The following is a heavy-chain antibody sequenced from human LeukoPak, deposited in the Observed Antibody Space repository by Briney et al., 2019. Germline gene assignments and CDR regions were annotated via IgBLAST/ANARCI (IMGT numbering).Heavy chain of an antibody. J-gene: IGHJ6*02. D-gene: IGHD5-24*01. Sequence: GGALRLSCAASVLIFSNYWRSWVGQARGKGGGGVGRINQDGREKYYVDSVKGGFTVSRDNGKNSLYLQMNYLRVEDTAVYYCARALGKLQPYYYYYGLDVWGQGTTVTVSS. CDR1: VLIFSNYW. CDR2: INQDGREK. V-gene: IGHV3-7*01. CDR3: ARALGKLQPYYYYYGLDV.